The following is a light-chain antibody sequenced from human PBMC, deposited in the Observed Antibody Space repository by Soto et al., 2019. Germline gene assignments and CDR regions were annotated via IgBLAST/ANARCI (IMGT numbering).Light chain of an antibody. CDR2: GNS. V-gene: IGLV1-40*01. CDR1: SSNIGAGYD. J-gene: IGLJ2*01. CDR3: QSYDSSLRDVV. Sequence: QPVLTQPPSVSGAPGQRVTISCTGSSSNIGAGYDVHWYQQLPGTARKLLIYGNSNRPSGVPDRFSGSKSGTSASLAITGLQAEDEAGYYCQSYDSSLRDVVFGGGTKLTVL.